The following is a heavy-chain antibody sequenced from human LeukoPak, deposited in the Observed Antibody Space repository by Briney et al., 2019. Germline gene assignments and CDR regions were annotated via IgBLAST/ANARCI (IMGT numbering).Heavy chain of an antibody. J-gene: IGHJ6*02. D-gene: IGHD4-17*01. V-gene: IGHV4-39*07. CDR2: IYYSGST. CDR3: AREAWVSGDSKYRYYGIDV. CDR1: GGSISGSSYY. Sequence: SETLSLTCTVSGGSISGSSYYWGWIRQPPGQGLEWIGSIYYSGSTNYTPSLKSRVTISVDTSKNQFSLKLSSVTAADTALYYCAREAWVSGDSKYRYYGIDVWGQGTTVTVSS.